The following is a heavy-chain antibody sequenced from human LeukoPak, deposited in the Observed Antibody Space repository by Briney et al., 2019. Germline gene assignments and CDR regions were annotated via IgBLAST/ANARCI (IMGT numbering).Heavy chain of an antibody. Sequence: SETLSLTCTVSGGSISSYYWSWIRQPPGKGLEWIGNIYSSVSTNYNPSLKSRVSISVDTSKKQFSLKLSSVTAADTAVYYCARRVAGAGFGYWGQGTLVTVSS. V-gene: IGHV4-59*08. D-gene: IGHD6-19*01. CDR3: ARRVAGAGFGY. CDR1: GGSISSYY. CDR2: IYSSVST. J-gene: IGHJ4*02.